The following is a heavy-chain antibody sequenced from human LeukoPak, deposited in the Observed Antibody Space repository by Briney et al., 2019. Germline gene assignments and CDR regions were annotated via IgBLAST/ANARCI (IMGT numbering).Heavy chain of an antibody. CDR1: GLIFSNAW. D-gene: IGHD3-22*01. CDR2: IKSKTDGGTT. Sequence: PGRSLRLSCAASGLIFSNAWMSWVRQVPGKGLEWVGRIKSKTDGGTTDYVAPVKGRFTISRDDSKNTLYLQMNSLKTEDTGMYYCFTDANYDSSAYYYRIDYWGQGTLVTVSS. J-gene: IGHJ4*02. CDR3: FTDANYDSSAYYYRIDY. V-gene: IGHV3-15*01.